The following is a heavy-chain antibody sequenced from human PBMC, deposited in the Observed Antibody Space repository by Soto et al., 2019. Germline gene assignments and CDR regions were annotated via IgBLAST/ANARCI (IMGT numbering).Heavy chain of an antibody. V-gene: IGHV3-23*01. Sequence: PVGSLRLSCAASGFTFSSYAMSWVRQAPGKGLEWVSAISGSGGSTYYADSVKGRFTIPRDNSKNTLYLQMNSLRAEDTAVYYCAKEWCGSTSCPFDYCGQRTLVTLSS. J-gene: IGHJ4*02. CDR3: AKEWCGSTSCPFDY. D-gene: IGHD2-2*01. CDR2: ISGSGGST. CDR1: GFTFSSYA.